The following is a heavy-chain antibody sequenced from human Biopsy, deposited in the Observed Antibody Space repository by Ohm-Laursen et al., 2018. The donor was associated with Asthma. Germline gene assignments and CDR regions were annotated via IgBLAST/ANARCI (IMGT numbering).Heavy chain of an antibody. D-gene: IGHD6-13*01. J-gene: IGHJ5*02. CDR3: ARGQKSAGDRWFDP. CDR2: INPNSGGT. Sequence: EASVKVSCKASGYTFIGCHIHWMRQAPGQGLEWMGRINPNSGGTNYAQKFQGRVTMIRDTSISTAYMEVSRLRSDDTAVYYCARGQKSAGDRWFDPWGQETLVTVSS. V-gene: IGHV1-2*06. CDR1: GYTFIGCH.